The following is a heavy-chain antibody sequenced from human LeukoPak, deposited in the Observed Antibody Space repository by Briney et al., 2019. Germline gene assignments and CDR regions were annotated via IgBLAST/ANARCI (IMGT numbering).Heavy chain of an antibody. J-gene: IGHJ4*01. CDR1: GGSISTYY. CDR2: IYYSGST. D-gene: IGHD3-16*01. V-gene: IGHV4-59*01. Sequence: SETLSLTCTVSGGSISTYYWSWIRQPPGKGLEWIGYIYYSGSTNYNPSLKSRVTISVDTSKNQFSLKLSSVTAADTAVYYCARGRVGGSYWGQGTLVTVSS. CDR3: ARGRVGGSY.